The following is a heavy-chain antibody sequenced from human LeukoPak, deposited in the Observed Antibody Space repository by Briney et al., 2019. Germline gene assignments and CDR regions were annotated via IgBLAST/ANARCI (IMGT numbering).Heavy chain of an antibody. Sequence: SETLSLTCTVSGGSISSYYWSWIRQPPGKGLEWIGYIYYSGSTNYNPSLKSRVTISVDTSKSQFSLKLSSVTAADTAVYYCASWGTLIAAAGFDPWGQGTLVTVSS. CDR3: ASWGTLIAAAGFDP. D-gene: IGHD6-13*01. V-gene: IGHV4-59*01. J-gene: IGHJ5*02. CDR2: IYYSGST. CDR1: GGSISSYY.